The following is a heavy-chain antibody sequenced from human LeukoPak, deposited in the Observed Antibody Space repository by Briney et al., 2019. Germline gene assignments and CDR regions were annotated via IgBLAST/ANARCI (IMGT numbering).Heavy chain of an antibody. CDR1: GFSFSNYA. D-gene: IGHD3-22*01. CDR2: ISGNGGSL. V-gene: IGHV3-23*01. CDR3: AKRDAYDSSGFSPLFDH. J-gene: IGHJ4*01. Sequence: GGSLRLSCAASGFSFSNYAMSWVRQAPGKGLEWVSAISGNGGSLYYADSMKGRFTISRDNSKSELYLQVNSLTAEDTAVYYCAKRDAYDSSGFSPLFDHWGQEPWSPSPQ.